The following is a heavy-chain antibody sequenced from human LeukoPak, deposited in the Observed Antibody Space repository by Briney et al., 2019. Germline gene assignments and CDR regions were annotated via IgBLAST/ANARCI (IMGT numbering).Heavy chain of an antibody. J-gene: IGHJ4*02. V-gene: IGHV1-69*13. Sequence: SVKVSCKASGGTLSSYAISWVRQAPGQGLEWMGGIIPIFGTANYAQKFQGRVTITADESTSTAYMELSSLRSEDTAVYYCARAAPGYSYGYSYFDYWGQGTLVTVSS. CDR2: IIPIFGTA. D-gene: IGHD5-18*01. CDR3: ARAAPGYSYGYSYFDY. CDR1: GGTLSSYA.